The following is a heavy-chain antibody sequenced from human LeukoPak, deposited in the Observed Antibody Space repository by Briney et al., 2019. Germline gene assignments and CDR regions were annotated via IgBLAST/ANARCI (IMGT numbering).Heavy chain of an antibody. J-gene: IGHJ4*02. D-gene: IGHD2-2*01. CDR1: GGTFSCYA. CDR2: IIPIFGIA. V-gene: IGHV1-69*04. CDR3: ATIGTVPAATRDLRKASY. Sequence: GASVKVSCKASGGTFSCYAISWVRQAPGQGLEWMGRIIPIFGIANYAQKFQGRVTITTDKSTSTAYIELSSLRSEDTAVYYCATIGTVPAATRDLRKASYWGQGTLVTVSS.